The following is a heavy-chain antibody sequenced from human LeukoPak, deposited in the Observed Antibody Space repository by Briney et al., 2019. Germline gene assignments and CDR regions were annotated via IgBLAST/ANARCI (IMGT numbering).Heavy chain of an antibody. D-gene: IGHD5-12*01. CDR1: GGSISSYY. CDR3: VRASVDSGGAFDV. V-gene: IGHV4-4*07. Sequence: SETLSLTCTVSGGSISSYYWSWIRQPAGKGLEWIGRIYTSGSTNYNPSLESRVTTSRDTPKNQFSLTLSSMTAADTATYYCVRASVDSGGAFDVWGQGTVVTVSS. J-gene: IGHJ3*01. CDR2: IYTSGST.